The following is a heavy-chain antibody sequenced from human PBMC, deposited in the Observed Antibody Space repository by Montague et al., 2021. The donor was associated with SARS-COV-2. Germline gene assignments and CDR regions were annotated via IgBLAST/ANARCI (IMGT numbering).Heavy chain of an antibody. J-gene: IGHJ4*02. CDR3: ARELRRIIMIVDIQGFDY. V-gene: IGHV6-1*01. D-gene: IGHD3-22*01. CDR2: TCYKNKWYN. Sequence: CAISGDSVAGHRPAWDWNTPNPTNSFESQGGTCYKNKWYNDYAVXVKSRITINPDTSKNQFSLQLNSVTAEDTAVYYCARELRRIIMIVDIQGFDYWGQGTLVTVSS. CDR1: GDSVAGHRPA.